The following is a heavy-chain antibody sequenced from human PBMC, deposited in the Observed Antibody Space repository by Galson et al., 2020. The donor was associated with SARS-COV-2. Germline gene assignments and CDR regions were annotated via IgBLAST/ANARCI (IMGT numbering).Heavy chain of an antibody. D-gene: IGHD1-26*01. V-gene: IGHV3-49*04. CDR1: GFTFGDYA. J-gene: IGHJ3*02. CDR2: IRSKAYGGTT. CDR3: TRVSGRQGDAFDI. Sequence: GGSLRLSCTASGFTFGDYAMSWVRQAPGKGLEWVGFIRSKAYGGTTEYAASVKGRFTISRDDSKSIAYLQMNRLKTEDTAVYYCTRVSGRQGDAFDIWGQGTMRTVSS.